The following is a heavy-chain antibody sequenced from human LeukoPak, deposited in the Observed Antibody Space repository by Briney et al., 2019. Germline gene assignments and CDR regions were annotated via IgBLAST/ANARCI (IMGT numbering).Heavy chain of an antibody. CDR3: ARVRFAIIDAYYFDY. D-gene: IGHD3-10*01. V-gene: IGHV3-7*01. CDR1: GFTFSIYW. CDR2: IKHEGSEK. Sequence: PGGSLRLSCGASGFTFSIYWMTWVRQAPGKGLDQFAHIKHEGSEKYYVDSVKGRFTISRDNAKSSLYLQMNRLRAEDTAVYYCARVRFAIIDAYYFDYWGQGTLVTVSS. J-gene: IGHJ4*02.